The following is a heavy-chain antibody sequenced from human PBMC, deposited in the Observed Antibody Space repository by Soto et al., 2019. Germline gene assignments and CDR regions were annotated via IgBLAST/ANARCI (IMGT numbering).Heavy chain of an antibody. CDR1: GGSFSGYY. J-gene: IGHJ6*02. V-gene: IGHV4-34*01. CDR2: INHSGST. CDR3: ARGGLAYYYYGMDV. Sequence: PSETLSLTCAVYGGSFSGYYWSWIRQPPGKGLEWIGEINHSGSTNYNPSLKRRVTISVDTSKNQFSLKLSSVTAADTAVYYCARGGLAYYYYGMDVWGQGTTVTVSS.